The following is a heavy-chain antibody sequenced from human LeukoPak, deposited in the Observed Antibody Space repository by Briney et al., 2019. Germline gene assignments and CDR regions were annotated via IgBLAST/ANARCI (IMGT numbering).Heavy chain of an antibody. Sequence: GGSLRLSCAASGFTFSSYGMHWVRQAPGKGLEWVAVISYDGNNKYYADSVKGRFTISRDNSKNTLYLQMNSLRAEDTAVYYCAKDGPDYFDYWGQGTLVTVSS. J-gene: IGHJ4*02. CDR2: ISYDGNNK. V-gene: IGHV3-30*18. CDR1: GFTFSSYG. CDR3: AKDGPDYFDY.